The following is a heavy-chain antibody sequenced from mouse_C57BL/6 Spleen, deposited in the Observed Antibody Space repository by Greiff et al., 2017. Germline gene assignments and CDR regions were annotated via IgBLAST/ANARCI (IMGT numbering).Heavy chain of an antibody. V-gene: IGHV1-72*01. Sequence: QVQLQQPGAELVKPGASVKLSCKASGYTFTSYWMHWVKQRPGRGLEWIGRIYPNSGGTKYNEKFKSKATLTVDKSSSTAYMQLSSLTSEDSAVYYCARVGYYGSSYTRAMDYWGQGTSVTVSS. CDR2: IYPNSGGT. CDR1: GYTFTSYW. CDR3: ARVGYYGSSYTRAMDY. J-gene: IGHJ4*01. D-gene: IGHD1-1*01.